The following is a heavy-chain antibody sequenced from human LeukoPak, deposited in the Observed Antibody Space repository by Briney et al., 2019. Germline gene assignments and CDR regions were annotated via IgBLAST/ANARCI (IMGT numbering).Heavy chain of an antibody. Sequence: GGSLRLXCAASGFTFSSYWMSWVRQAPGKGLEWVANIKQDGSEKYYVDSVKGRFTISRDNAKNSLYLQMNSLRAEDTAVYYCASGTHYDFWSGYFYYWGQGTLVTVSS. CDR2: IKQDGSEK. J-gene: IGHJ4*02. CDR1: GFTFSSYW. CDR3: ASGTHYDFWSGYFYY. V-gene: IGHV3-7*01. D-gene: IGHD3-3*01.